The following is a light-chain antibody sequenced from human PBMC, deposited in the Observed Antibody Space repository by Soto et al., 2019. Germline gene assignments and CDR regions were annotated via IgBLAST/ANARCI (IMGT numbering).Light chain of an antibody. CDR1: SSNIGNNA. CDR2: YDD. CDR3: AAWYDSLNGVV. J-gene: IGLJ2*01. V-gene: IGLV1-36*01. Sequence: QSVLTQPPSVSEAPRQRVTISCSGSSSNIGNNAVNWYQQLPGKAPKLLIYYDDLLPSGVSHQFFGSKSATSASLAISGLQSEDEADYYCAAWYDSLNGVVFGGGTKLTVL.